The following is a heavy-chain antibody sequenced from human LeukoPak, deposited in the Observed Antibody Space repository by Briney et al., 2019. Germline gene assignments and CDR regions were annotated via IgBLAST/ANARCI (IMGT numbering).Heavy chain of an antibody. CDR1: GGSISSSSYY. CDR2: IYYSGRT. J-gene: IGHJ4*02. CDR3: ARLTVTTSPYYFDY. V-gene: IGHV4-39*01. Sequence: SETLPLTCTVSGGSISSSSYYWGWIRQPPGKGLEWIGSIYYSGRTYYNPSLKSRVTISVDTSKNQFSLKLSSVTAADTAVYYCARLTVTTSPYYFDYWGQGTLVTVSS. D-gene: IGHD4-11*01.